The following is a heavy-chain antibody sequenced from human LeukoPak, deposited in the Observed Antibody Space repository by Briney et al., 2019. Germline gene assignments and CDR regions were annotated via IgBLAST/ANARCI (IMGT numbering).Heavy chain of an antibody. J-gene: IGHJ3*02. CDR1: GYIFTGYY. V-gene: IGHV1-2*02. Sequence: GASVKVSCKASGYIFTGYYMHWVRQAPGQGLEWMGWINPNSGDTNYAQKFQGRVTMTRDTSISTAYMELSRLRSEDTAVYYCARVKSYYYDTSDKDAFDIWGQGTMVTVSS. CDR3: ARVKSYYYDTSDKDAFDI. D-gene: IGHD3-22*01. CDR2: INPNSGDT.